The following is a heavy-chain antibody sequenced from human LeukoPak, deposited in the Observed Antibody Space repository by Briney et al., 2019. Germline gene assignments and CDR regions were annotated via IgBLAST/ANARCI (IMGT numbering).Heavy chain of an antibody. CDR2: ISYDGSNK. CDR3: ARGLPPNYYYYMDV. Sequence: GGSLRLSCAASGFTFSSYAMHWVRRAPGKGLEWVAVISYDGSNKYYADSVKGRFTISRDNSKNTLYVQMNSLRAEDTAVYYCARGLPPNYYYYMDVWGKGTTVTISS. V-gene: IGHV3-30*04. CDR1: GFTFSSYA. J-gene: IGHJ6*03.